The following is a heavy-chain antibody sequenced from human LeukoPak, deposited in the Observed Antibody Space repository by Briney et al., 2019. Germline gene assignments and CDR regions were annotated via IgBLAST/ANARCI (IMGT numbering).Heavy chain of an antibody. D-gene: IGHD3-10*01. CDR2: IHTSGST. V-gene: IGHV4-61*02. J-gene: IGHJ4*02. CDR3: ARHSYGSGIYFDY. CDR1: GGSISSGSYY. Sequence: SETLSLTCTVSGGSISSGSYYWSWIRQPAGKGLEWIGRIHTSGSTNYNPSLKSRVTISIDTSKNRFSLRLSSVTAADTAVYYCARHSYGSGIYFDYWGQGTLVTVSS.